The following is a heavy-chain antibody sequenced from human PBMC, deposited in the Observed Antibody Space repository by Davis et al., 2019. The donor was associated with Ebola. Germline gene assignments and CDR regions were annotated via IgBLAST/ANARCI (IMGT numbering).Heavy chain of an antibody. Sequence: SVKVSCKASGGTFSSYAISWVRQAPGQGLEWMGGIIPIFGTANYAQKFQGRVTITADESTSTAYMELSSLRSEDTAVYYCARGRCGGDCHLYNWFDPWGQGTLVTVSS. CDR2: IIPIFGTA. CDR1: GGTFSSYA. CDR3: ARGRCGGDCHLYNWFDP. J-gene: IGHJ5*02. V-gene: IGHV1-69*13. D-gene: IGHD2-21*02.